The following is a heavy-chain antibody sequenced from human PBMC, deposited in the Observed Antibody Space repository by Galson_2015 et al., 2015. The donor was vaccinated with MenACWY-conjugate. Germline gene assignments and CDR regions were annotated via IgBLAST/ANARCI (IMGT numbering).Heavy chain of an antibody. Sequence: QSGAEVKKPGESLKISCRGSEYSFPRFWIGWVRQMPGKGLEWMGIIYPPDSDTKYSPSFQGQVTMSADKSITTTYLQWSSLKASDTAMYYCAIAIYDFWSGYSFDPWGQGTLVTVSS. CDR1: EYSFPRFW. CDR3: AIAIYDFWSGYSFDP. CDR2: IYPPDSDT. D-gene: IGHD3-3*01. V-gene: IGHV5-51*01. J-gene: IGHJ5*02.